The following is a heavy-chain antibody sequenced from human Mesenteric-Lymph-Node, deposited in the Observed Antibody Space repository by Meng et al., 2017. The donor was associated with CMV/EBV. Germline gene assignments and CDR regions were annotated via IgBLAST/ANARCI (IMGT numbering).Heavy chain of an antibody. CDR2: IKYDGSEK. CDR1: GFTLSNYW. D-gene: IGHD3/OR15-3a*01. J-gene: IGHJ6*02. CDR3: ARDNHDFWTGHYGMDV. V-gene: IGHV3-7*01. Sequence: GESLEISCEASGFTLSNYWMSLVRQAPGKGLEWVANIKYDGSEKYYVDSVKGRFTISRDDAKNSLYLQMNNLRVEDSAMYYCARDNHDFWTGHYGMDVWGQGTTVTVSS.